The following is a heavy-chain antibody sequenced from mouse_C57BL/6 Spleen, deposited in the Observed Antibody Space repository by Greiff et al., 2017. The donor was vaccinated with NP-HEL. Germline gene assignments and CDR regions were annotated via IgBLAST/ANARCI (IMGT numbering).Heavy chain of an antibody. Sequence: QVQLQQSGPELVKPGASVKISCKASGYTFTDYYINWVKQRPGQGLEWIGWIFPGSGSTYYNEKFKGKATLTVDKSSSTAYMVLSSLTSEDSAVYFCARPTGVALDYWGQGATLTVSS. CDR1: GYTFTDYY. CDR2: IFPGSGST. V-gene: IGHV1-75*01. J-gene: IGHJ2*01. D-gene: IGHD1-1*01. CDR3: ARPTGVALDY.